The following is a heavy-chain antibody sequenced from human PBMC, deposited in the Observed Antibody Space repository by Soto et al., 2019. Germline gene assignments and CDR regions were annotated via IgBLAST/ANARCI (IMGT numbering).Heavy chain of an antibody. Sequence: WGSLRLSCAASGFTFISYSMNFFRHSPFKGLEWVSSISSSSSYIYYADSVKGRFTISRDNAKNSLYLQMNSLRAEDTAVYYCESAYYDILTGYYSDYWGQGTLVTVSS. CDR2: ISSSSSYI. CDR1: GFTFISYS. V-gene: IGHV3-21*01. J-gene: IGHJ4*02. D-gene: IGHD3-9*01. CDR3: ESAYYDILTGYYSDY.